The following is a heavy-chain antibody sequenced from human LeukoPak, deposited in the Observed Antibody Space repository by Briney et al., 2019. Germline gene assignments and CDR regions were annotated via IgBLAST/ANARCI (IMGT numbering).Heavy chain of an antibody. CDR1: GGTFSSYA. V-gene: IGHV1-69*04. J-gene: IGHJ5*02. CDR3: ARGSRLLWFGEFDYNWFDP. Sequence: ASVKVSCKASGGTFSSYAISWVRQAPGQRLEWMGRIIPILGIANYAQKFQGRVTITADKSTSTAYMELSSLRSEDTAVYYCARGSRLLWFGEFDYNWFDPWGQGTLVTVSS. D-gene: IGHD3-10*01. CDR2: IIPILGIA.